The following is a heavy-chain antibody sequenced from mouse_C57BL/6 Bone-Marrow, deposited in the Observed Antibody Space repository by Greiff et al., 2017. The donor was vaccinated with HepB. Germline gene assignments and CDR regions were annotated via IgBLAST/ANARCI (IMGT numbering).Heavy chain of an antibody. Sequence: EVKVVESGEGLVKPGGSLKLSCAASGFTFSSYAMSWVRQTPEKRLEWVAYISSGGDYIYYVDTVKGRFTISRDNARNTLYLQMSSRKSEDTAMYYCTRATIDITTVAFDYWGQGTTLTVSS. D-gene: IGHD1-1*01. J-gene: IGHJ2*01. CDR1: GFTFSSYA. CDR2: ISSGGDYI. CDR3: TRATIDITTVAFDY. V-gene: IGHV5-9-1*02.